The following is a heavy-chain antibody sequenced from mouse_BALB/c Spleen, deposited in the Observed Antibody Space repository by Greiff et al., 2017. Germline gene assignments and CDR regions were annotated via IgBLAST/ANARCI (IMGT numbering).Heavy chain of an antibody. J-gene: IGHJ4*01. CDR3: TITTAVAGAMDY. CDR1: GYTFTSYW. D-gene: IGHD1-1*01. Sequence: QVQLQQSGAELAKPGASVKMSCKASGYTFTSYWMHWVKQRPGQGLEWIGYINPSTGYTEYNQKFKDKATLTADKSSSTAYMQLSSLTSEDSAVYYCTITTAVAGAMDYWGQGTSVTVSS. CDR2: INPSTGYT. V-gene: IGHV1-7*01.